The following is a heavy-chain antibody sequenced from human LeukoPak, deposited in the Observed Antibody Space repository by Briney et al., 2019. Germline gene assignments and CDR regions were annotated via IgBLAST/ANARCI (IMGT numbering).Heavy chain of an antibody. Sequence: GGSLRLSCAASGFILSSYCMHWVRQAPGKGLEWVAFIRYDGNNKYYADSVKGRFTISRDNSKNTLYLQMSSLRAEDTAVYYCAKDFLGDSGPGNWGQGTLVTVSS. J-gene: IGHJ4*02. CDR2: IRYDGNNK. CDR3: AKDFLGDSGPGN. V-gene: IGHV3-30*02. CDR1: GFILSSYC. D-gene: IGHD3-16*01.